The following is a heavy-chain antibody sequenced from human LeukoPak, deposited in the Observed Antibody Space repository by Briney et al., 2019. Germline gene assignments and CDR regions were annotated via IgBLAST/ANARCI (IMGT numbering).Heavy chain of an antibody. CDR2: INHSGST. Sequence: SETLSLXCAVYGGSFSGYYWSWIRQPPGKGLEWIGEINHSGSTNYNPSLKSRVTISVDTSKNQFSLKLSSVTAADTAVYYCARVRGKRFLEWFDYWGQGTLVTVSS. CDR1: GGSFSGYY. V-gene: IGHV4-34*01. J-gene: IGHJ5*01. D-gene: IGHD3-3*01. CDR3: ARVRGKRFLEWFDY.